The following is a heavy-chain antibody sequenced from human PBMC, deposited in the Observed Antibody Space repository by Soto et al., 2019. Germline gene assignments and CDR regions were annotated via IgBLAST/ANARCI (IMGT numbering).Heavy chain of an antibody. CDR1: GFTFSSYG. CDR3: ARDHCNNGVCYNQFDY. Sequence: VGSLRLACAASGFTFSSYGMHWVRQAPGKGLEWVAVIWYDGSNKYYADSVRGRFTISRDNSKNTLYLQMNSLRAEDTAVYYCARDHCNNGVCYNQFDYWGQGTLVTVSS. V-gene: IGHV3-33*01. CDR2: IWYDGSNK. D-gene: IGHD2-8*01. J-gene: IGHJ4*02.